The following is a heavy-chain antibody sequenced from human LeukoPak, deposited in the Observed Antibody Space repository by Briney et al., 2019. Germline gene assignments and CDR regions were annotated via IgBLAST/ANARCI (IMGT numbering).Heavy chain of an antibody. J-gene: IGHJ4*02. V-gene: IGHV3-23*01. Sequence: PGGSLRLSCAASGFTFSSYGMSWVRQAPGRGLEWVSAISGSGGSTYYADSVKGRFTISRDNSKNTLYLQMNSLRAEDTAVYYCAKDGDTVMVTYPFDYWGQGTLVTVSS. D-gene: IGHD5-18*01. CDR1: GFTFSSYG. CDR3: AKDGDTVMVTYPFDY. CDR2: ISGSGGST.